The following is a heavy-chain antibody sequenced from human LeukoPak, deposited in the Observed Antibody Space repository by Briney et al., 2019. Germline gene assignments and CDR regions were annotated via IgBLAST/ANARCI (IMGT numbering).Heavy chain of an antibody. CDR3: ARVTGAMVNRYYYYGMDV. CDR1: GFTFSTYS. V-gene: IGHV3-21*01. J-gene: IGHJ6*02. D-gene: IGHD5-18*01. Sequence: GGSLRLSCAASGFTFSTYSMNWVRQAPGKGLEWVSSISSSGISKYYADSVKGRFTISRDNAKNSLYLQMNSLGAEDTAVYYCARVTGAMVNRYYYYGMDVWGQGTTVTVSS. CDR2: ISSSGISK.